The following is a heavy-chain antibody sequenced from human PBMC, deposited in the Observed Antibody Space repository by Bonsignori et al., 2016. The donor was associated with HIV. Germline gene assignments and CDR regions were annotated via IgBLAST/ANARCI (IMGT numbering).Heavy chain of an antibody. D-gene: IGHD3-3*01. J-gene: IGHJ4*02. CDR3: ARDFSGRGITIFGVVITPGDY. Sequence: VRQAPGKGLEWVANIKQDGNEKYYVDSVKGRFIISRDNAKNSLYLQMNSLRAEDTAVYYCARDFSGRGITIFGVVITPGDYWGQGTLVTVSS. CDR2: IKQDGNEK. V-gene: IGHV3-7*03.